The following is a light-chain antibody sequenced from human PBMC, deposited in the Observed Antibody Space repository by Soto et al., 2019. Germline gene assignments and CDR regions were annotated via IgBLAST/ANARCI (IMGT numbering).Light chain of an antibody. V-gene: IGKV1-39*01. CDR1: QSISNY. Sequence: DIQMTQSPSSLSASVGDRVTITCRASQSISNYLNWYQHKPGKAPKVLIYGASNLQSGVQSRFSGSGSGTDFTLTINNLQREDFATYFCQQSYSSSWTFGPGTKVDIK. J-gene: IGKJ1*01. CDR3: QQSYSSSWT. CDR2: GAS.